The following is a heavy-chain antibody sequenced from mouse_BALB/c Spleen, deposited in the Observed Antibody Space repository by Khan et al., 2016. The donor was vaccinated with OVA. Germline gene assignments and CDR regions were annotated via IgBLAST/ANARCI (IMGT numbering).Heavy chain of an antibody. CDR2: IWGDGST. CDR1: GFSLTSYG. J-gene: IGHJ4*01. CDR3: AKGRTSNYYAMDY. Sequence: QVQLKESGPGLVAPSQSLSITCTVSGFSLTSYGVNWVRQPPGKGLEWLGVIWGDGSTNYHSTLMSRLSISKDHSQSQVFLKLSSLHTDATTTYYCAKGRTSNYYAMDYWGPGTSDTVSS. V-gene: IGHV2-3*01.